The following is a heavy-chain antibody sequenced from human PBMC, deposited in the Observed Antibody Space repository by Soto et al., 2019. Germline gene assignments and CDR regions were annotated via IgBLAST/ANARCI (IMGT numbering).Heavy chain of an antibody. J-gene: IGHJ1*01. CDR2: ISGNSDYI. D-gene: IGHD6-13*01. V-gene: IGHV3-23*01. Sequence: EVQLLESGGGLVHPGGSLRLSCAASGFIFSRYAMSWVRQAPGKGLEWVSAISGNSDYIYYADSVKGRFTINRDNSQNTLYLKMNSLREEDTAVYDCQGVNRVIAPTEQRPYWGQGTLVTVSS. CDR3: QGVNRVIAPTEQRPY. CDR1: GFIFSRYA.